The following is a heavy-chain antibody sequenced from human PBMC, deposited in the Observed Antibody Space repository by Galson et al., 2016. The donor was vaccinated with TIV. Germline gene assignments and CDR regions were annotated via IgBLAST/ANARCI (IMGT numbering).Heavy chain of an antibody. J-gene: IGHJ4*02. Sequence: LSLTCTLSGGSVSSQDYYWDWLRQPPGKGLEWIGSIYYTGSSYSNPSLQSRVSMSFDTSKEQFPLKVSSVTAADPAVYYCATFSYTWGFDDWGLGTPVSVSS. CDR2: IYYTGSS. D-gene: IGHD7-27*01. V-gene: IGHV4-39*06. CDR3: ATFSYTWGFDD. CDR1: GGSVSSQDYY.